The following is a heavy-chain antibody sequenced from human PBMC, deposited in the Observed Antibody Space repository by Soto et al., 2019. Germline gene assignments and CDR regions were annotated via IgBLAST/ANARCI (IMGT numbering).Heavy chain of an antibody. Sequence: GGGMRRSCAASGSTFSTLLMPRIRQAPGKGQEWVALISNDTHNKYYLDSLKGRFTISRDNSKNTLYLQMNTLRAEDTAVYYFARYSNRSNLFSIRSQRSIDP. J-gene: IGHJ5*02. V-gene: IGHV3-30-3*02. CDR3: ARYSNRSNLFSIRSQRSIDP. CDR2: ISNDTHNK. D-gene: IGHD5-18*01. CDR1: GSTFSTLL.